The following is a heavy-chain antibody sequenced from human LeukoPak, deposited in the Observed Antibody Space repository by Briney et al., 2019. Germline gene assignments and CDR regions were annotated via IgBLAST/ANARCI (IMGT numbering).Heavy chain of an antibody. J-gene: IGHJ4*02. Sequence: PSETLSLTCTVSGGSISSYYWSWIRQPPGKGLEWIGRIYTSGSTNYNPSLKSRVTMSVDTSKNQFSLKLSSVTAADTAVYYCARDHQYYGSGSYYSLFDYWGQGTLVTVSS. CDR3: ARDHQYYGSGSYYSLFDY. CDR1: GGSISSYY. V-gene: IGHV4-4*07. CDR2: IYTSGST. D-gene: IGHD3-10*01.